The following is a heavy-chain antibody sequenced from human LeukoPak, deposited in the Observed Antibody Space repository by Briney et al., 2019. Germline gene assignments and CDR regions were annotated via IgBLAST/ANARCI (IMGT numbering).Heavy chain of an antibody. V-gene: IGHV1-24*01. D-gene: IGHD3-16*01. CDR3: ATDQLGGRLHPFS. CDR2: FDPEDGET. J-gene: IGHJ5*02. Sequence: ASVKVSCKVSGYTLTELSMHWVRQAPGKGLEWMGGFDPEDGETIYAQKFQGRATMTEDTSTDTAYMELSSLRSEDTAVYYCATDQLGGRLHPFSWGQGTLVTVSS. CDR1: GYTLTELS.